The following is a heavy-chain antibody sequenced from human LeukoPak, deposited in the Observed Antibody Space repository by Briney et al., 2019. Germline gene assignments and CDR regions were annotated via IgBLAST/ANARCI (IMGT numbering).Heavy chain of an antibody. V-gene: IGHV3-21*01. Sequence: GGSLRLSCAASGFTFSSYSMNWVRQAPGKGLEWVSSISSGSTYMYYADSVKGPFTISRDNAQNSMYLQMNSLRAEDTAVYYCGRVGGRSKAAKGDAFDIWGQGTMVTVSS. J-gene: IGHJ3*02. D-gene: IGHD6-6*01. CDR1: GFTFSSYS. CDR3: GRVGGRSKAAKGDAFDI. CDR2: ISSGSTYM.